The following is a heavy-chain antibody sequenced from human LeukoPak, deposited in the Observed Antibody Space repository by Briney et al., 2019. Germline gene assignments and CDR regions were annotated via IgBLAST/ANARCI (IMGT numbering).Heavy chain of an antibody. Sequence: ASVKVSCKASGGTFSSYAISWVRQAPGQGLEWMGWINPNSGGTNYAQKFQGRVTMTRDTSISTAYMELSRLRSDDTAVYYCARDLRAYSSSWYRDYYYYYYMDVWGKGTTVTVSS. CDR3: ARDLRAYSSSWYRDYYYYYYMDV. V-gene: IGHV1-2*02. J-gene: IGHJ6*03. CDR1: GGTFSSYA. CDR2: INPNSGGT. D-gene: IGHD6-13*01.